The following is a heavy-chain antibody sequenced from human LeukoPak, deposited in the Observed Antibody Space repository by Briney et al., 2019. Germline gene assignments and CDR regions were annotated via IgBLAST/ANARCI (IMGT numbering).Heavy chain of an antibody. D-gene: IGHD3-10*02. V-gene: IGHV1-18*01. CDR2: ISAYNGNT. Sequence: VASVKVSCKASGYTFTSYGISWVRQAPGQGLEWMGWISAYNGNTNYAQKLQGRVTMTTDTSTSTAYMELRSLRSDDTAVYYYARGSGALGSGAFDIWGQGTMVTVSS. CDR1: GYTFTSYG. CDR3: ARGSGALGSGAFDI. J-gene: IGHJ3*02.